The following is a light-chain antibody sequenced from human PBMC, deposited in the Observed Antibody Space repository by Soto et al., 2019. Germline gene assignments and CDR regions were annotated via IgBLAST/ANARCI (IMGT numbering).Light chain of an antibody. Sequence: QSVLTQPPSASGTPGQRVTISCSGGSSNIGSNYVNWYQQLPGTAPTLLIYSNNQLRSGVPDRFSGSKSGTSASLAAIGLRSEDEAYYYCAEWNDSLSGEVFGTGTKVTVL. J-gene: IGLJ1*01. CDR1: SSNIGSNY. CDR3: AEWNDSLSGEV. V-gene: IGLV1-47*02. CDR2: SNN.